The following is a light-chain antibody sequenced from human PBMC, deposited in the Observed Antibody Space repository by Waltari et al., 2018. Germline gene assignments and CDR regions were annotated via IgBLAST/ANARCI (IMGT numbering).Light chain of an antibody. Sequence: DIQMTQSPSTLSASVGDRVTITCRASQTISSWLAWYQQKPGKAPNLLIYWASRLESGVPSRCSGSGSGTEFTLTVSNLQPDDYATYYCQQYNSYPYTFGQGTKLEIK. J-gene: IGKJ2*01. CDR1: QTISSW. V-gene: IGKV1-5*03. CDR3: QQYNSYPYT. CDR2: WAS.